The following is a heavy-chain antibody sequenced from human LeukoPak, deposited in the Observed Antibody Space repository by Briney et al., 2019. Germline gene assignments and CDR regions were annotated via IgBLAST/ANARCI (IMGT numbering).Heavy chain of an antibody. Sequence: PSETLSLTCAVNGESFNGFYWTWIRQSPGKGLEWIGEINYIGHTNYNASLKSRVTISLDTSQKQFSLKLTSVTAADTAVYYCARGEGNDYVWGSFYYYLDVWGKGTAVTVSS. CDR2: INYIGHT. D-gene: IGHD3-16*01. CDR1: GESFNGFY. J-gene: IGHJ6*03. CDR3: ARGEGNDYVWGSFYYYLDV. V-gene: IGHV4-34*01.